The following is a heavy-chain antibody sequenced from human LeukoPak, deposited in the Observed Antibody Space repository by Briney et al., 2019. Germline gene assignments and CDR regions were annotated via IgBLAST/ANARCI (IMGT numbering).Heavy chain of an antibody. J-gene: IGHJ4*02. Sequence: PRGSLRLSCAASGFTFSSYAMSWVRQAPGKGLEWVSAISASGVSTYYADSEKDRFTIYRDNSKNTLYLQMNSLRAEDTAVYYCAKGSGLYYDSSGYPDYWGQGTLVTVSS. D-gene: IGHD3-22*01. CDR2: ISASGVST. CDR1: GFTFSSYA. V-gene: IGHV3-23*01. CDR3: AKGSGLYYDSSGYPDY.